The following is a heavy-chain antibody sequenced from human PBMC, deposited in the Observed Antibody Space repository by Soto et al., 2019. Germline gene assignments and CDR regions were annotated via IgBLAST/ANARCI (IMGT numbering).Heavy chain of an antibody. J-gene: IGHJ4*02. CDR2: IYYSGST. Sequence: QLQLQESGPGLVKPSETLSLTCTVSGGSISSSSYYWGWIRQPPGKGLEWIGSIYYSGSTYYNPSLKSRVTISVDTSTHPSSLKPRSVTAAYTAVYYCPRKGFASSIDSDYWGQGTLVTVSS. V-gene: IGHV4-39*02. CDR1: GGSISSSSYY. CDR3: PRKGFASSIDSDY. D-gene: IGHD2-2*01.